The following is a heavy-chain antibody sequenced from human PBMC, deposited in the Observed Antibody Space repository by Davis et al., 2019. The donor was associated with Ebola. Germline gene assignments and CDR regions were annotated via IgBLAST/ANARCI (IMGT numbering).Heavy chain of an antibody. CDR2: IRFDARSN. J-gene: IGHJ4*02. CDR3: ARDGGPGSSGWSSLHY. V-gene: IGHV3-30*02. Sequence: GESLKISCAASGFIFSNYGMHWVRQAPDKGLEWVAFIRFDARSNYYIDSVKGRFTISRDNSKNTVYLQMNSLRAEDTAVYYCARDGGPGSSGWSSLHYWGQGTLVTVSS. D-gene: IGHD6-19*01. CDR1: GFIFSNYG.